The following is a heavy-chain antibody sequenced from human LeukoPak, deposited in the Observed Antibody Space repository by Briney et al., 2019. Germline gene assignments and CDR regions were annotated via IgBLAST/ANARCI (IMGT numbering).Heavy chain of an antibody. Sequence: ASVKVSCKASGYTFTGYYMHWVRQAPGQGLEWLGWINPNSGGTNYAQKFQGRVTMTRDTSITTAYMELSSLRSDDTGVYSCARLEMTIIPYWGQGTLVTVSS. CDR2: INPNSGGT. D-gene: IGHD5-24*01. CDR3: ARLEMTIIPY. J-gene: IGHJ4*02. CDR1: GYTFTGYY. V-gene: IGHV1-2*02.